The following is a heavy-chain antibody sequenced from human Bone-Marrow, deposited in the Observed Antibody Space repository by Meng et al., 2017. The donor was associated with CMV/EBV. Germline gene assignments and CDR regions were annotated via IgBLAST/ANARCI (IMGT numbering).Heavy chain of an antibody. CDR2: ISYDGSNK. J-gene: IGHJ4*02. V-gene: IGHV3-30-3*01. CDR3: ARGKFLEWFNIPHFDY. CDR1: GFTFSTYW. Sequence: GESLKIPCAASGFTFSTYWMTCARQAPGKGPEWVAVISYDGSNKYYADSVKGRFTISRDNSKNTLYLQMNSLRAEDTAVYYCARGKFLEWFNIPHFDYWGPGTLVPVSS. D-gene: IGHD3-3*01.